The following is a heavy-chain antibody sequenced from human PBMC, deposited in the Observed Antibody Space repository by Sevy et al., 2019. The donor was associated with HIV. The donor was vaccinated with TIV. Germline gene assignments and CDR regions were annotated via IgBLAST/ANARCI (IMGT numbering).Heavy chain of an antibody. V-gene: IGHV3-11*01. CDR2: ISSSADTI. CDR1: GFSISDYY. D-gene: IGHD4-17*01. Sequence: GGSLRLSCAASGFSISDYYMSWIRQAPGKGPQWISYISSSADTIYYADSVKGRFTVSGDNAKNSLYLQMKGLRAEDTAVYYCARDHVKDGDLGDYYYYAMDVWGQGTTVTVSS. J-gene: IGHJ6*02. CDR3: ARDHVKDGDLGDYYYYAMDV.